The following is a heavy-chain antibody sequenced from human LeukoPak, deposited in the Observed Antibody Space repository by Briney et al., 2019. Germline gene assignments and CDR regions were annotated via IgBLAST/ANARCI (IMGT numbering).Heavy chain of an antibody. V-gene: IGHV4-34*01. CDR1: GGSFSDYY. D-gene: IGHD6-19*01. J-gene: IGHJ5*02. CDR3: ARGPWGYSSGWYNNWFDP. CDR2: INHSGST. Sequence: SETLSLTCAVYGGSFSDYYWSWIRQPPGKGLEWIGEINHSGSTKYNPSLKSRVTISVHTSKNQFSLKLSSVTAADTAVYYGARGPWGYSSGWYNNWFDPWGQGTLVTVSS.